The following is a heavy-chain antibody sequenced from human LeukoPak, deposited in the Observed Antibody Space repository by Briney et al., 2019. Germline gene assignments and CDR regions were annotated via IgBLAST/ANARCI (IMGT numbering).Heavy chain of an antibody. CDR1: GFTFSSYE. J-gene: IGHJ4*02. CDR3: ARADYGDYGPDY. CDR2: ISSSGSTI. V-gene: IGHV3-48*03. Sequence: PGGXXRLSCAASGFTFSSYEMNWVRQAPGKGLEGVSYISSSGSTIYYADSVKGRFTISRDNAKNSLYLQMNSLRAEDTAVYYCARADYGDYGPDYWGQGTLVTVSS. D-gene: IGHD4-17*01.